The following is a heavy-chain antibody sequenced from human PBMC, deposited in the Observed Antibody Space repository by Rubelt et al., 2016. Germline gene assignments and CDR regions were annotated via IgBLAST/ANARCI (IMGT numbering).Heavy chain of an antibody. CDR1: GGSFSGYY. CDR3: ARLVATSHPNDY. D-gene: IGHD5-12*01. V-gene: IGHV4-34*01. CDR2: ISYGGRT. Sequence: QVQLQQWGAGLLKPSETLSLTCAVYGGSFSGYYWSWIRQPPGKGLEWIGSISYGGRTYYTPSLTSRVTISVDTSKYQFSRKLSAVTAADTAVYYCARLVATSHPNDYWGQGTLVTVSS. J-gene: IGHJ4*02.